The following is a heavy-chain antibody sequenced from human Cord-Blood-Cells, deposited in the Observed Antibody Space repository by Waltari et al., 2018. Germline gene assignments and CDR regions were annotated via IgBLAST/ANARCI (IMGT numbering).Heavy chain of an antibody. V-gene: IGHV3-23*01. J-gene: IGHJ6*02. D-gene: IGHD2-2*01. CDR3: AKEREDIVVVPAAMSYYYYGMDV. CDR2: ISGSGGST. CDR1: GFTFSSYA. Sequence: EVQLLESGGGLVQPGGSLRLSCAASGFTFSSYAMSWVRQAPGKGLEWVSAISGSGGSTYYADSVKGRFTISRDNSKNTLYLQMNSLRAEDTAVYYCAKEREDIVVVPAAMSYYYYGMDVWGQGTTVTVSS.